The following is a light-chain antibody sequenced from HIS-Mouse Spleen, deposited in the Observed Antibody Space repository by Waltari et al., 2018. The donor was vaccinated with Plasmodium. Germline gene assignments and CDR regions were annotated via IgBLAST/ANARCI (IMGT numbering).Light chain of an antibody. CDR1: SSNIGNNY. CDR3: GTWDSSLSAGVV. J-gene: IGLJ2*01. V-gene: IGLV1-51*01. Sequence: QSVLTQPPSVSAAPGQKVTISCSGSSSNIGNNYVSWYQQLPGTAPKLLIYDNNKRPSGIPDRVSCSKSGTSATLGITGLQTGDEADYYCGTWDSSLSAGVVFGGGTKLTVL. CDR2: DNN.